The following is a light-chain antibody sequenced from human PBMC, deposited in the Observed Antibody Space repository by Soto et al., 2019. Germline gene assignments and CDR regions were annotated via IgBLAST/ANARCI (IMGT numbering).Light chain of an antibody. Sequence: QSALTQPASVSGSPGQSITISCTGTSSDVGGYNYVPGYQQHPGKAPKLMIYDVSNRPSGVSNRFSGSKSGNTASLTISGLQAEDEADYYCSSYTSSSTPYVFGTGTKLTVL. CDR3: SSYTSSSTPYV. J-gene: IGLJ1*01. CDR1: SSDVGGYNY. CDR2: DVS. V-gene: IGLV2-14*01.